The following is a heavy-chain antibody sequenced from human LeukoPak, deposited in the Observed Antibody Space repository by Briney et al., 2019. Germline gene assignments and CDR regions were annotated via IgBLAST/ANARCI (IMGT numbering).Heavy chain of an antibody. D-gene: IGHD3-22*01. CDR1: GFTFSSYG. CDR3: AKDRDYDSSGSIFDY. V-gene: IGHV3-30*02. CDR2: IRYDGSNK. J-gene: IGHJ4*02. Sequence: GGSLRLSCAASGFTFSSYGMHWVRQAPGKGLEGGAFIRYDGSNKYYADSVKGRFTISRDNSKNTLYLQMNSLRAEDTAVYYCAKDRDYDSSGSIFDYWGQGTLVTVSS.